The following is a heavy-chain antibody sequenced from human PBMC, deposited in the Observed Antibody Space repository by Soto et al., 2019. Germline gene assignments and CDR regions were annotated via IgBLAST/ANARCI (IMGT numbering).Heavy chain of an antibody. CDR2: IIPIYGTA. Sequence: QVQMVQSGAEVMKPGSSVKVSCKASGGTFSRFAISWVRQAPGQGLEWMGGIIPIYGTATYAQKFQGRVTITAYDSTTTVYMELSSLRSEDTAIYYCATAPPQWGAWLDPWGQGTLVTVSS. J-gene: IGHJ5*02. CDR3: ATAPPQWGAWLDP. D-gene: IGHD6-19*01. V-gene: IGHV1-69*01. CDR1: GGTFSRFA.